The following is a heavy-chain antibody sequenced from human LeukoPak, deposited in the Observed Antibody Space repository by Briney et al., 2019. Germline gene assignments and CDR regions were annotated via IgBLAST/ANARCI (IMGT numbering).Heavy chain of an antibody. CDR1: GFTFSSYV. Sequence: PGGSLRLSCAASGFTFSSYVMSWVRQAPGKGLEWVSTISGGGGSTYYADSVKGRFTFSRDNSKNTLYLQVNSLRAEDTAVYYCAKGGKWDVTPFDYWGQGTLVTVSS. V-gene: IGHV3-23*01. J-gene: IGHJ4*02. CDR2: ISGGGGST. D-gene: IGHD1-26*01. CDR3: AKGGKWDVTPFDY.